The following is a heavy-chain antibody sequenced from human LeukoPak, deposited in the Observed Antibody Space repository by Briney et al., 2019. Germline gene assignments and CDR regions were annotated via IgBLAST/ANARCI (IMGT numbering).Heavy chain of an antibody. CDR1: GFTFSSYA. D-gene: IGHD2-15*01. J-gene: IGHJ4*02. CDR3: AKSAGGSCYSAIAY. CDR2: ISYDGSNK. Sequence: GGSLRLSCAASGFTFSSYAMHWVRQAPGKGLEWVAVISYDGSNKYYADSVKGRFTISRDNSKNTMYLQMNSLRAEDTAVYYCAKSAGGSCYSAIAYWGQGTLVAVSS. V-gene: IGHV3-30-3*02.